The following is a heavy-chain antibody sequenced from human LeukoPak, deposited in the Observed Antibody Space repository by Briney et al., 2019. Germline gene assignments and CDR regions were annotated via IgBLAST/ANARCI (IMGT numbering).Heavy chain of an antibody. J-gene: IGHJ4*02. D-gene: IGHD3-10*01. Sequence: GGSLRLSCAASGFTFSSYSMNWVRQAPGKGLEWVAVIWFDGSKTYYSESVKGRFTVSRDNSKNTLFLQMNSLRVEDTAVYYCARVGSGYTVDYWGQGTLVTVSS. CDR3: ARVGSGYTVDY. CDR2: IWFDGSKT. CDR1: GFTFSSYS. V-gene: IGHV3-33*08.